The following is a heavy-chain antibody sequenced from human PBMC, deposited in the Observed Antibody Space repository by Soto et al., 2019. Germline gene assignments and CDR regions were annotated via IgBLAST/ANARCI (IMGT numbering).Heavy chain of an antibody. V-gene: IGHV3-48*03. Sequence: EEQLVESGGDLVQPGGSLRLSCTSSGFALDTYDMNWVRLAPGKDLEWISHIATGGDRIYYADSVKGRFTISRDNARNSLYLQMNSLRVDDTPLYYCAGAHVLMFVSSDAFNVWGQGTLVTVSS. CDR3: AGAHVLMFVSSDAFNV. CDR2: IATGGDRI. CDR1: GFALDTYD. D-gene: IGHD3-10*02. J-gene: IGHJ3*01.